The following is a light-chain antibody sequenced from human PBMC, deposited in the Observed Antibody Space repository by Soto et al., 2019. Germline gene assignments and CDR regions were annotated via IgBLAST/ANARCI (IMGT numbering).Light chain of an antibody. CDR2: EVS. V-gene: IGLV2-14*01. Sequence: QSVLTQPASVSGSPGQSITISCTGTSSDVGGYNYVSWYQQHPGKAPKLMIYEVSNRPSGVSNRFSGSKSGNTASLTISGLQAEDEADYYCSSYTSSSTLEYVLGTGTKV. CDR1: SSDVGGYNY. J-gene: IGLJ1*01. CDR3: SSYTSSSTLEYV.